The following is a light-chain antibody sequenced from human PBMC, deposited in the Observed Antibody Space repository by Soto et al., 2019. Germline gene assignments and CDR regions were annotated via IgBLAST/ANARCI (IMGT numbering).Light chain of an antibody. CDR2: YDS. V-gene: IGLV3-21*04. Sequence: SYELTQPPSVSVAPGKTARITCGGNKIGSKSAHWYQQKPGQAPVLVIYYDSDRPSGIPERFSGSNSGNTATLTISRVEAGDEADYYCQVWDSSSDHVVFGGGTKLTVL. CDR1: KIGSKS. J-gene: IGLJ2*01. CDR3: QVWDSSSDHVV.